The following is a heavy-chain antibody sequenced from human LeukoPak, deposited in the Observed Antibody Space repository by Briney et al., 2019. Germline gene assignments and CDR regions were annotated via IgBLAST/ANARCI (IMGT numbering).Heavy chain of an antibody. CDR1: GYTFTSYG. J-gene: IGHJ5*02. V-gene: IGHV1-2*02. D-gene: IGHD4-23*01. CDR2: INPNSGGT. Sequence: ASVKVSCKASGYTFTSYGISWVRQAPGQGLEWMGWINPNSGGTYSAQKFQGRVSMTSDTSISTAYMELSRLRSDDTAVYYCARDLYGGTSATFDNWGQGTLVTVSS. CDR3: ARDLYGGTSATFDN.